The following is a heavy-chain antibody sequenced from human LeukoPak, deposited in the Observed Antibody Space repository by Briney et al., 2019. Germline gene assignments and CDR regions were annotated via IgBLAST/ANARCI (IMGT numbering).Heavy chain of an antibody. J-gene: IGHJ6*03. Sequence: PSETLSLTCTVSGGSISSYYWSWIRQPPGKGLERIGYIYYSGSTNYNPSLKSRVTISVDTSKNQFSLKLSSVTAADMAVYYCARDRRDPSGQQLVYYYYMDVWGKGTTVTVSS. CDR2: IYYSGST. D-gene: IGHD6-13*01. V-gene: IGHV4-59*01. CDR3: ARDRRDPSGQQLVYYYYMDV. CDR1: GGSISSYY.